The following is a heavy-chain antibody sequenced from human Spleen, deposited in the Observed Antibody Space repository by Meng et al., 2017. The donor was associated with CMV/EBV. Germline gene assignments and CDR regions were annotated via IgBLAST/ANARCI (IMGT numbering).Heavy chain of an antibody. J-gene: IGHJ4*02. CDR2: IWYDGSNK. D-gene: IGHD2-2*01. V-gene: IGHV3-30*02. CDR1: GFTFSNYA. CDR3: AKDRAALVVIAGALETIS. Sequence: GESLKISCAASGFTFSNYAIHWVRQAPGKGLEWVAIIWYDGSNKYYADSVKGRFTISRDDSKNTVYLQMNSLRPEDTAVYYCAKDRAALVVIAGALETISWGQGTLVTVSS.